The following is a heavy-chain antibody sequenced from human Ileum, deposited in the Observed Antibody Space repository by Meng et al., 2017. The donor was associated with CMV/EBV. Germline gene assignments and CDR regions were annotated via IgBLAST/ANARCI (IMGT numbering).Heavy chain of an antibody. CDR2: INPAGGST. CDR3: ARATYTSSWSEAGFEY. V-gene: IGHV1-46*01. CDR1: YSFSNFY. J-gene: IGHJ4*02. D-gene: IGHD6-13*01. Sequence: YSFSNFYMHWVRQAPGQRPEGMGIINPAGGSTSYAQKFHGRVAVTTDTSTATVYLTLSDLQSVDTAIYYCARATYTSSWSEAGFEYWGRG.